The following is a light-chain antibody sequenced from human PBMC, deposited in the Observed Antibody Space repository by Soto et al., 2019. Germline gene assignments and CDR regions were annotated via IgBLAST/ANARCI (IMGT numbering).Light chain of an antibody. CDR1: QSLLHSDGKTY. CDR2: EVS. CDR3: MQSIKIPYT. V-gene: IGKV2D-29*01. Sequence: DIVLTQTPLFLSVTPGQPASISCRSTQSLLHSDGKTYFYWFLQKAGQPPQLLIYEVSNRFSGVSDRLSGSGSGTDFTLKISRVEADDVGIYYCMQSIKIPYTFGQGTKLEIK. J-gene: IGKJ2*01.